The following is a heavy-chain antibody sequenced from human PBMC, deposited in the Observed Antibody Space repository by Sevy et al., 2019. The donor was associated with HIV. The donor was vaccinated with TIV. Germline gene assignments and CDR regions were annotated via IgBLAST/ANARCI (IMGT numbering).Heavy chain of an antibody. CDR2: ISGSAVST. Sequence: GGSLRLSCAASGFTFSNYAMTWVRQAPGKGLEWVSGISGSAVSTYYTDSVKGRLTISRDNSKNTLYLQLNSLRADDTAVYFCARVAYYDFWSGYTNFDYWGQGTLVTVSS. V-gene: IGHV3-23*01. CDR3: ARVAYYDFWSGYTNFDY. J-gene: IGHJ4*02. CDR1: GFTFSNYA. D-gene: IGHD3-3*01.